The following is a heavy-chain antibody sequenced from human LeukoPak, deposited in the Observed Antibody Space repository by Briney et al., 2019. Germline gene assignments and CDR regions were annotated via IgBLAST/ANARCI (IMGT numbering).Heavy chain of an antibody. CDR2: ISSTSSYI. J-gene: IGHJ4*02. D-gene: IGHD2-15*01. CDR1: GFTFSSYS. CDR3: AREGGGTYYNSFDY. Sequence: GGSLRLSCAASGFTFSSYSMNWVRQAPGKGLEWVSSISSTSSYIYYADSVKGRFTISRDNAKNSLYLQMNSLRAEDTAVYYCAREGGGTYYNSFDYWGQGTLVTVSS. V-gene: IGHV3-21*01.